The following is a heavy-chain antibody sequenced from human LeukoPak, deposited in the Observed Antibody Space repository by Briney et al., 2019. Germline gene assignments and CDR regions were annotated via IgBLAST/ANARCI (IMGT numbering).Heavy chain of an antibody. CDR1: GFTFSSYA. CDR2: ISGSGDST. V-gene: IGHV3-23*01. CDR3: AKPGWYTYYFDY. Sequence: GGSLRLSCAASGFTFSSYAMSWVRQAPGKGLEWVSAISGSGDSTYYADSVKGRFTISRDNSKNTLYLQMNSLRAEDTAIYYCAKPGWYTYYFDYWGQGTLVTVSS. J-gene: IGHJ4*02. D-gene: IGHD2-2*02.